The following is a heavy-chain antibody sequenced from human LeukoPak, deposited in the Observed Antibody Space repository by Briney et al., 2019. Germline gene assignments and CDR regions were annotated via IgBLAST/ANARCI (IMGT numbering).Heavy chain of an antibody. CDR2: SSGSGGGP. CDR3: AKDRPSRYCSGGSCSYDAFDI. D-gene: IGHD2-15*01. CDR1: GFTFSNYA. J-gene: IGHJ3*02. Sequence: GSLRLSCAASGFTFSNYAMTWVRQAPGKGLEWVSASSGSGGGPYYADSVKGRFTISSDNSKNTLYLQLNSLRAEDTAVYYCAKDRPSRYCSGGSCSYDAFDIWGQGTMVTVSS. V-gene: IGHV3-23*01.